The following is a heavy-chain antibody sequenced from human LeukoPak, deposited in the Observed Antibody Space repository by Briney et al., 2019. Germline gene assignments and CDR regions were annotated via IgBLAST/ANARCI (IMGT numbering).Heavy chain of an antibody. Sequence: ASVKVSCKASGYTFTGYYMHWVRQAPGQGLEWMGWIHPNTGCTNYAQRFQGRVTMTRDTSISTIYMELSRLRSDDTAVYYCARQVYYGTGAYTYYFDYWGQGTLVTVSS. V-gene: IGHV1-2*02. CDR2: IHPNTGCT. D-gene: IGHD3/OR15-3a*01. CDR1: GYTFTGYY. CDR3: ARQVYYGTGAYTYYFDY. J-gene: IGHJ4*02.